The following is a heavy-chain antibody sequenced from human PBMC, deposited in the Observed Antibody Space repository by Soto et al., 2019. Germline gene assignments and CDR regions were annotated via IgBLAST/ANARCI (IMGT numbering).Heavy chain of an antibody. V-gene: IGHV3-30*18. CDR2: MSYDGSNK. Sequence: QVQLVESGGGVVQPGRSLRLSCAASGFTFSSYGMHWVRQAPGKGLEWVAVMSYDGSNKYYADSVKGRFTISRDNSKNTLYLQMNSLRAEDTAVYYCAKDWELLAYDYWGQGTLVTVSS. CDR1: GFTFSSYG. CDR3: AKDWELLAYDY. D-gene: IGHD1-26*01. J-gene: IGHJ4*02.